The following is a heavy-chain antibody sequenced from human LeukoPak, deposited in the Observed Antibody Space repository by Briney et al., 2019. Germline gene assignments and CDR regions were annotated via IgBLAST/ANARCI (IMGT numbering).Heavy chain of an antibody. D-gene: IGHD2-2*01. V-gene: IGHV1-18*01. CDR2: ISAYNGNT. J-gene: IGHJ5*02. CDR3: ASQVGTAAYNWFDP. CDR1: GGTVSSYG. Sequence: ASVKVSCKASGGTVSSYGISWVRQAPGQGLEWMGWISAYNGNTNYAQKLQGRVTMTTDTSTSTAYMELRSLRSDDTAVYYCASQVGTAAYNWFDPWGQGTLVTVSS.